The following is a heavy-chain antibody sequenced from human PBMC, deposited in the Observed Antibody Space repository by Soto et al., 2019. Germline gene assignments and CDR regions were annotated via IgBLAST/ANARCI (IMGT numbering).Heavy chain of an antibody. V-gene: IGHV4-31*03. CDR2: IYYSGST. CDR1: GGSISSGGYC. D-gene: IGHD3-3*01. CDR3: ARAPPHYDFWSGYYGVYFDY. Sequence: QVQLQESGPGLVKPSQTLSLTCTVSGGSISSGGYCWSWIRQHPGKGLEWIGYIYYSGSTYYNPSLKSRVTISVDTSKNQFSLKLSSVTAADTAVYYCARAPPHYDFWSGYYGVYFDYWGQGTLVTVSS. J-gene: IGHJ4*02.